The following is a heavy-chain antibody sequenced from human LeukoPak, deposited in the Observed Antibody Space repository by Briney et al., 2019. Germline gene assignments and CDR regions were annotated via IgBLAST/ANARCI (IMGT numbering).Heavy chain of an antibody. Sequence: GGSLRLSCAASGFTFSSYGMHWVRQAPGKGLEWVAVIWYDGSNKYYAASVKGRFTISRDNSKNTLYLQMNSLRAADTAVYYCARDHYSSLYGSGSYYNVDWFDPWGQGTLVTVSS. CDR1: GFTFSSYG. CDR2: IWYDGSNK. D-gene: IGHD3-10*01. J-gene: IGHJ5*02. CDR3: ARDHYSSLYGSGSYYNVDWFDP. V-gene: IGHV3-33*01.